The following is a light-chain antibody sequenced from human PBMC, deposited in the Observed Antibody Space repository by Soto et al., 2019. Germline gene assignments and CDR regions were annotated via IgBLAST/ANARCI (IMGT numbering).Light chain of an antibody. CDR1: QSVSSS. Sequence: EIVLSESPGTLSFSPVQTPSLSCSDSQSVSSSSLVWYQQKPGQAPRLLIYGASTRATGIPARFSGSGSGTEFTLTISSLQSEDFAVYYCQKYNNWPRTFGQGTMVDIK. CDR2: GAS. J-gene: IGKJ1*01. V-gene: IGKV3-15*01. CDR3: QKYNNWPRT.